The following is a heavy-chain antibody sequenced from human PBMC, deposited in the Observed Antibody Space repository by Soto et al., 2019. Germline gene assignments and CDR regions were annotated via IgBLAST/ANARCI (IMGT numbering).Heavy chain of an antibody. CDR3: ARELRGGYYYGMDV. V-gene: IGHV4-34*01. D-gene: IGHD1-7*01. CDR2: INHSGST. J-gene: IGHJ6*02. Sequence: SETLSLTCAVYGGSFSGHYWSWIRQPPGKGLEWIGEINHSGSTNYNPSLKSRVTISVDTSKNQFSLKLSSVTAADTAVYYCARELRGGYYYGMDVWGQGTTVTVSS. CDR1: GGSFSGHY.